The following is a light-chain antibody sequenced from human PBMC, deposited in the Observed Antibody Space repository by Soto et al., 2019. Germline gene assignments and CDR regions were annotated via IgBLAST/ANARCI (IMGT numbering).Light chain of an antibody. V-gene: IGKV1-5*03. J-gene: IGKJ1*01. CDR1: QTISSW. CDR2: KAS. Sequence: DIQMTQSPSTLSGSVGDRVTITCRASQTISSWLAWYQQKPGKAPKLLIYKASTLKSGVPSRFSGSVSGTEFTLSISSLQPDDFATYYCQHYNSYSDAFGQGTKVELK. CDR3: QHYNSYSDA.